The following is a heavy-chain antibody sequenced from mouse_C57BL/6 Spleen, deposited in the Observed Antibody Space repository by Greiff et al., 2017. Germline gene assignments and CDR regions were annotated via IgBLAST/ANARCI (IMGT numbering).Heavy chain of an antibody. CDR1: GYTFTSYW. J-gene: IGHJ3*01. Sequence: QVQLQQSGAELVRPGSSVKLSCKASGYTFTSYWMDWVKQRPGQGLEWIGNIYPSESETHYNQKFKDKATLTVDKSSSTAYMQLSSLTSEDSAVYCGARWGGSSGYEPYWGQGTLVTVSA. CDR3: ARWGGSSGYEPY. V-gene: IGHV1-61*01. D-gene: IGHD3-2*02. CDR2: IYPSESET.